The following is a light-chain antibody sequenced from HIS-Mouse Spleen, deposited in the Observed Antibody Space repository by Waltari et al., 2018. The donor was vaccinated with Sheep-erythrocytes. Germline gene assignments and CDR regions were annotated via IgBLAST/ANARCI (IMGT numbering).Light chain of an antibody. CDR3: CSYAGSSTPWV. J-gene: IGLJ3*02. V-gene: IGLV2-23*01. CDR2: EGS. CDR1: SSDVGSDSF. Sequence: QSALTQPASVAGSPGQSITISCTGTSSDVGSDSFVSWYQQHPGKAPKPMIYEGSKRPSGVSNRFSGSKSGNTASLTISGLQAEDEADYYCCSYAGSSTPWVFGGGTKLTVL.